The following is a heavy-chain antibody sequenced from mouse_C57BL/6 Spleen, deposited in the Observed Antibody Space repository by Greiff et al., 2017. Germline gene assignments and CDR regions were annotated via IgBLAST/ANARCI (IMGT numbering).Heavy chain of an antibody. CDR3: AIHDYDDGYAMDY. V-gene: IGHV1-63*01. CDR1: GYTFTNYW. D-gene: IGHD2-4*01. Sequence: QVQLQQSGAELVRPGTSVKMSCKASGYTFTNYWIGWAKQRPGHGLEWIGDIYPGGGYTNYNEKFKGKATLTADKSSSTAYMQFSSLTSEDSAIYYCAIHDYDDGYAMDYWGQGTSVTVSS. J-gene: IGHJ4*01. CDR2: IYPGGGYT.